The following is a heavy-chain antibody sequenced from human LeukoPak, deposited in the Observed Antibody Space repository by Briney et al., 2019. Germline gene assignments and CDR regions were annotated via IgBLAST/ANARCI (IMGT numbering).Heavy chain of an antibody. CDR1: GFTFSSYD. Sequence: GGPLRLSCAASGFTFSSYDMHWVRQATGKGLEWVSAIGTAGDTYYPGSVKGRFTISRENAKNSLYLQMNSLRAGDTAVYYCARTNYDFWSGYYDGWGQGTLVTVSS. CDR2: IGTAGDT. CDR3: ARTNYDFWSGYYDG. D-gene: IGHD3-3*01. V-gene: IGHV3-13*01. J-gene: IGHJ4*02.